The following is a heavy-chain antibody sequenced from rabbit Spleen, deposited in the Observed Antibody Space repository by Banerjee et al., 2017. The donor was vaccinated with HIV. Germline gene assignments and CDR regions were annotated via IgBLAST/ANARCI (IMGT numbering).Heavy chain of an antibody. Sequence: QQLVESGGGLVKPGASLTLTRKASGFSFSSRYYMCWVRQAPGMGLEWIGCVGSGATGNTYYASWAKGRFTISKTSSTTVTLQMTSLTAADTATYFCARDAGSSFSTYGMDLWGPGTLVTVS. V-gene: IGHV1S40*01. J-gene: IGHJ6*01. CDR3: ARDAGSSFSTYGMDL. D-gene: IGHD8-1*01. CDR1: GFSFSSRYY. CDR2: VGSGATGNT.